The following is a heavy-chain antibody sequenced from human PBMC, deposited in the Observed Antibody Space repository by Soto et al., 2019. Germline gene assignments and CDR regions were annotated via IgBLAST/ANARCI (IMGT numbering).Heavy chain of an antibody. J-gene: IGHJ4*02. V-gene: IGHV4-34*01. D-gene: IGHD2-15*01. CDR3: ARAVADSTKDYFDY. CDR1: GGSFSGYY. CDR2: INHSGST. Sequence: QVHLQQWGAGLLKPSENLSLTCAVYGGSFSGYYWSWIRQPPGKGLEWIGEINHSGSTNYKPSLKSRVTISVDTSKNQFSLKLNSIIAADTAVYYCARAVADSTKDYFDYWGQGTLVTVSS.